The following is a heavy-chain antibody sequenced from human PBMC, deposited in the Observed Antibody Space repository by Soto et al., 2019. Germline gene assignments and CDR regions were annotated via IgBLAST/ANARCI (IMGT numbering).Heavy chain of an antibody. Sequence: SETLSLTCTVSGGSVSSGSYYCSWIRQPPGKGLEWIGYIYYSGSTNYNPSLKSRVTISVDTSKNQFSLKLSSVTAADTAVYYCARGGPLGYYYYGMDVWGQGTTVTVSS. V-gene: IGHV4-61*01. CDR1: GGSVSSGSYY. D-gene: IGHD7-27*01. J-gene: IGHJ6*02. CDR3: ARGGPLGYYYYGMDV. CDR2: IYYSGST.